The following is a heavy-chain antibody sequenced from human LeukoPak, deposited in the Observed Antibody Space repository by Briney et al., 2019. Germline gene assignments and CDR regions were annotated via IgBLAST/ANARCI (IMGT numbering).Heavy chain of an antibody. V-gene: IGHV3-23*01. CDR1: GITLSNYG. CDR3: AKRGIVIRAVILIGFHKEAHYFDY. D-gene: IGHD3-10*01. CDR2: ISGSGGGT. Sequence: PGGSLRLSCVVSGITLSNYGMSWVRQAPAKGLEWVSGISGSGGGTNYADSVKGRFTISRDNSKNTLYLQMNSLRAEDTAVYFCAKRGIVIRAVILIGFHKEAHYFDYWGQGTLVTVSS. J-gene: IGHJ4*02.